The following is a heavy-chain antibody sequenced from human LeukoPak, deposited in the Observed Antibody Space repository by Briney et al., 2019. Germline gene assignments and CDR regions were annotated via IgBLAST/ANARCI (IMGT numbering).Heavy chain of an antibody. D-gene: IGHD6-13*01. V-gene: IGHV1-3*01. CDR1: GYTFTSYA. Sequence: ASVKVSCKASGYTFTSYAMHWVRQAPGQRLEWMGWINAGNGNTKYSQKFQGRVTITRDTSASTAYMELSSLRSEDTAVYYCARGLGPRQQLVGYWGQGTLVTVSS. J-gene: IGHJ4*02. CDR2: INAGNGNT. CDR3: ARGLGPRQQLVGY.